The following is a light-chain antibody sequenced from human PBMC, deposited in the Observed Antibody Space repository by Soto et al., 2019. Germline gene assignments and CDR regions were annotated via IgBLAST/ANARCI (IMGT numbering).Light chain of an antibody. CDR3: QQYGSLIT. V-gene: IGKV3-20*01. CDR1: QSLSSSY. Sequence: EIVLTQSPGTLSLSPAERGTLSCRASQSLSSSYLAWYQQQSGQAPRLLIYGSFSRATGIPDRFSGSGSGTDFTLTISRLEPEDFAVYYCQQYGSLITFGQGTRLEI. CDR2: GSF. J-gene: IGKJ5*01.